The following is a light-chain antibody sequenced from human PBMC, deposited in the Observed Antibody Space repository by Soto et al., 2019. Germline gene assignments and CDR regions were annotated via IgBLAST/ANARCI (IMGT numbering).Light chain of an antibody. J-gene: IGKJ2*01. CDR1: QSVISSY. V-gene: IGKV3-20*01. CDR2: GAS. CDR3: QQYGSSPVYT. Sequence: EIVLTQSPSTLSLSPGERATLSCRASQSVISSYLAWYQQKPGQAPRLLIYGASSSATGIPDRFSGSGSGADFTRPIIRLEPEDFAVYSCQQYGSSPVYTFGQGTKLEIK.